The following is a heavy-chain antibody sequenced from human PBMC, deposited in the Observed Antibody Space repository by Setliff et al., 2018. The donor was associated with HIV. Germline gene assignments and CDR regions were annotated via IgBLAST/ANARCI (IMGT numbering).Heavy chain of an antibody. D-gene: IGHD3-10*01. CDR3: ARERLTFGEFANWFDP. CDR2: INGDGDSR. J-gene: IGHJ5*02. V-gene: IGHV3-23*01. CDR1: GFTFTYHA. Sequence: PGGSLRLSCAASGFTFTYHAMTWVRQAPGKGLEWVAGINGDGDSRYYAESVKGRFTVSRDNSKNTLYLQMNSLRAEDTAVYYCARERLTFGEFANWFDPWGQGTLVTVSS.